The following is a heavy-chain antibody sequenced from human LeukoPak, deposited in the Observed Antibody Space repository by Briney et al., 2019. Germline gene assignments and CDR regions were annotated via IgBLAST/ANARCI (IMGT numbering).Heavy chain of an antibody. J-gene: IGHJ4*02. Sequence: GGSLRLSCTASGFTFSSYAMNWVRQAPGKGLEWVGRTRNKANSYTTEYAASVKGRFTISRDDSKNSLYLQMNSLKTEDTAVYYCARDKGDSSGYHNWGQGTLVTVSS. CDR3: ARDKGDSSGYHN. CDR2: TRNKANSYTT. V-gene: IGHV3-72*01. D-gene: IGHD3-22*01. CDR1: GFTFSSYA.